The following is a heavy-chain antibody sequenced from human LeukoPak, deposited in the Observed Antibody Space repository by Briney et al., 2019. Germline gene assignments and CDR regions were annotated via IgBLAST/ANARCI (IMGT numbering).Heavy chain of an antibody. CDR3: ASTPPEEQQLVRYYYYYMDV. CDR2: IYYSGST. Sequence: GSLRLSCAASGFTFSSYAMSWIRQPPGKGLEWIGSIYYSGSTYYNPSLKSRVTISVDRSKNQFSLKLSSVTAADTAVYYCASTPPEEQQLVRYYYYYMDVWGKGTTVTVSS. D-gene: IGHD6-13*01. J-gene: IGHJ6*03. CDR1: GFTFSSYA. V-gene: IGHV4-38-2*01.